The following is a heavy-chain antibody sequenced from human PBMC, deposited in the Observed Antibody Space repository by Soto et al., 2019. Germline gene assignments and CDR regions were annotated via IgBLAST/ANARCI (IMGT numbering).Heavy chain of an antibody. D-gene: IGHD3-22*01. V-gene: IGHV3-9*01. CDR1: GFTFDDYA. Sequence: EVQLVESGGGLVQPGRSLRLSCAASGFTFDDYAMHWVRQRPGRGLEWVSGITWNSDEIGYPDSVKGRFSISRDNAKKYLYLQMTSPRPDDTALYYCAASRGYDSSGYSGYYYGMDVWGQGTTVTVSS. CDR2: ITWNSDEI. J-gene: IGHJ6*02. CDR3: AASRGYDSSGYSGYYYGMDV.